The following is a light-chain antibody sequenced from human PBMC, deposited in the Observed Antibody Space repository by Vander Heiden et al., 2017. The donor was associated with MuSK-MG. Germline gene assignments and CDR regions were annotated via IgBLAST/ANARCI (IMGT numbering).Light chain of an antibody. Sequence: QSVLTQPPSVSAAPGQKVTISCSGSSSNIGSTYVSLYQPLPGAAPTLLIYDNIERPSGIPDRFSGSKSGTSATLGISGLQTEDEADYYCGTWDNSLTTRVFGGGTRLTVL. CDR2: DNI. CDR3: GTWDNSLTTRV. J-gene: IGLJ3*02. V-gene: IGLV1-51*01. CDR1: SSNIGSTY.